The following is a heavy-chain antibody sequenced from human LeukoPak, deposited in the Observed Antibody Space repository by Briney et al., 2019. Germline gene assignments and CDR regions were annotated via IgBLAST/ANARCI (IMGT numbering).Heavy chain of an antibody. CDR3: SRFGGTGPHDY. J-gene: IGHJ4*02. D-gene: IGHD3/OR15-3a*01. CDR2: INPSGGST. CDR1: GYTFTSYY. V-gene: IGHV1-46*01. Sequence: ASVKVSCKASGYTFTSYYMHWVRQAPGQGLEWMGIINPSGGSTSYAQKFQGRVTMTRDMSTSTVYMELSSLRSDDTAVYYCSRFGGTGPHDYWGQGTLVTVSS.